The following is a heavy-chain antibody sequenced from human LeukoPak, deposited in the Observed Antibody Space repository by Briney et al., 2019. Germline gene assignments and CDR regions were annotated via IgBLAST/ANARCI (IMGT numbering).Heavy chain of an antibody. CDR1: GGSISSGSYY. J-gene: IGHJ3*02. D-gene: IGHD1-26*01. Sequence: SETLSLTCAVSGGSISSGSYYWSWIRQPAGKGLEWIGRIYTSGSTNYNPSLKSRVTISVDTSKNQFSLKLSSVTAADTAVYYCASVDGDGREVGAFDIWGQGTMVTVSS. CDR3: ASVDGDGREVGAFDI. CDR2: IYTSGST. V-gene: IGHV4-61*02.